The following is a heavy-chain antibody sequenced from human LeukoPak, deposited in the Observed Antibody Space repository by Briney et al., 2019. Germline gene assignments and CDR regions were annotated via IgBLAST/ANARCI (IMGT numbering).Heavy chain of an antibody. V-gene: IGHV4-59*01. CDR2: IYYSGST. J-gene: IGHJ3*02. CDR1: GGSISSYY. Sequence: SETLSLTCTVSGGSISSYYWSWIRQPPGKGLEWIGYIYYSGSTNYNPSLKSRVTISVDTSKNQFSLKLSSVTAADTAVYYCARYYYDSSGYYYAFDIWGQGTMVTVSS. D-gene: IGHD3-22*01. CDR3: ARYYYDSSGYYYAFDI.